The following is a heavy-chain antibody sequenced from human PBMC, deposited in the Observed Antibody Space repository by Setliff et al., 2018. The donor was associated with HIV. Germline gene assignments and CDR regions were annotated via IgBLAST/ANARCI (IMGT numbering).Heavy chain of an antibody. Sequence: GGSLRPSCAASGFTFSKFAMHWVRQAPGKGLEYVSGISSNGDITSYANSVKGRFSISRDNSKNTLYLQMGSLRPEDVAVFYCVTSRSGGGGGDGFDIWGQGTKVTV. D-gene: IGHD2-15*01. CDR1: GFTFSKFA. J-gene: IGHJ3*02. V-gene: IGHV3-64*01. CDR2: ISSNGDIT. CDR3: VTSRSGGGGGDGFDI.